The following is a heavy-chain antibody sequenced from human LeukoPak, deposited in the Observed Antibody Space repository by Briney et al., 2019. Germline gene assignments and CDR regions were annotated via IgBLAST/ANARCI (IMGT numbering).Heavy chain of an antibody. J-gene: IGHJ6*02. D-gene: IGHD5-24*01. V-gene: IGHV3-11*01. CDR3: ARDRRDGRDDLLLHYHGMDV. Sequence: GGSLRLSCAASGFSFSDYYMTWIRQAPGKGLEWVSYISTSGSTIYYADSVKGRFTMSRDNARKSLYLQMNSLRVEDTAVYFCARDRRDGRDDLLLHYHGMDVWGQGTTVTVSS. CDR2: ISTSGSTI. CDR1: GFSFSDYY.